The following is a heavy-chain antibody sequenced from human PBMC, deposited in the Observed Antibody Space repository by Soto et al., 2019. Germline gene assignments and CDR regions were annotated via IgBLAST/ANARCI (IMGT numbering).Heavy chain of an antibody. J-gene: IGHJ4*02. V-gene: IGHV3-23*01. CDR1: GFTFSSYA. D-gene: IGHD3-9*01. CDR2: VSGSGGST. Sequence: EVQLLESGGGLVQPGGSLRLSCAASGFTFSSYAMSWVRQAPGKGLEWVSSVSGSGGSTYYADSVKGRFTISRDNSKNPVYLQMNSLRAEDTAVYFCAKLPQYETLTGYLNYFDCWGPGILVTVSS. CDR3: AKLPQYETLTGYLNYFDC.